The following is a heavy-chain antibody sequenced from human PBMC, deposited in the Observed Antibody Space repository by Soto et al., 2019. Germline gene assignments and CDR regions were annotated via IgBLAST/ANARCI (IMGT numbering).Heavy chain of an antibody. Sequence: LSLTCAASGFTFSSYAMSWVRQAPGKGLEWVSAISGSGGSTYYADSVKGRFTISRDNSKNTLYLQMNSLRAEDTAVYYCAKDFCSGGSCYFYYYYYMDVWGKGTTVTVSS. CDR1: GFTFSSYA. J-gene: IGHJ6*03. V-gene: IGHV3-23*01. CDR3: AKDFCSGGSCYFYYYYYMDV. CDR2: ISGSGGST. D-gene: IGHD2-15*01.